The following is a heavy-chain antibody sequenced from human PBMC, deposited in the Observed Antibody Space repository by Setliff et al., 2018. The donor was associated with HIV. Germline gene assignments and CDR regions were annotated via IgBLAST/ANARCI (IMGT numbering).Heavy chain of an antibody. CDR2: IDDSGSI. D-gene: IGHD3-10*01. CDR1: TESLTRYD. J-gene: IGHJ5*02. Sequence: PSETLSLTCAVYTESLTRYDWAWIRQSPEKGLEWIGEIDDSGSIIYNPSLQSRVTMSVDTSKHQFSLKVRSLTAADTGLYYCARVKSIKTTLVRLWPRFDLWGQGTQVTVSS. CDR3: ARVKSIKTTLVRLWPRFDL. V-gene: IGHV4-34*01.